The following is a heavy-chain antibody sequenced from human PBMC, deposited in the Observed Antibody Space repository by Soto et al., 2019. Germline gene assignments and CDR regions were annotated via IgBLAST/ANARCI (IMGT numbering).Heavy chain of an antibody. V-gene: IGHV4-34*01. CDR1: GGSFSGYY. D-gene: IGHD2-2*01. Sequence: PSETLSLTCAVYGGSFSGYYWSWIRQPPGKGLEWIGEINHSGSTNYNPSLKSRVTISVDTSKNQFSLKLSSVTAADTAVYYCARTAERVVLAAKNWFDPWGQGTLVTVSS. CDR3: ARTAERVVLAAKNWFDP. CDR2: INHSGST. J-gene: IGHJ5*02.